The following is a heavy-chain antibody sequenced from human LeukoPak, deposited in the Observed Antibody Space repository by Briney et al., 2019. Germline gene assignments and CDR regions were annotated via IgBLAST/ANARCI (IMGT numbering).Heavy chain of an antibody. J-gene: IGHJ3*01. D-gene: IGHD3-22*01. CDR2: IYPGDSDT. Sequence: GESLKFPCKCSGYRFSTSWIAWVGQIPGKGREWLGIIYPGDSDTRYSPSFQGQATISAAKSVNPAYLQWSSLKASDTAMYYCARPNITSYYDSRGYDAFDVWGQGTMVTVYS. V-gene: IGHV5-51*01. CDR3: ARPNITSYYDSRGYDAFDV. CDR1: GYRFSTSW.